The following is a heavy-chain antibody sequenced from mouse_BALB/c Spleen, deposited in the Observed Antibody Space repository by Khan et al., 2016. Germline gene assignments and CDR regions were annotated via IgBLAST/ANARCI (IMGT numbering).Heavy chain of an antibody. V-gene: IGHV2-6-7*01. CDR3: ASDYDYDGGFAY. D-gene: IGHD2-4*01. CDR2: IWGDGST. CDR1: GFSITGFA. Sequence: VQLQESGPGLVAPSQSLSITCTVSGFSITGFAVNWVRQPPGKGLEWLGVIWGDGSTDYDSALKSRLSISTDDSKSQVFLKMSRLPTDDTARYYRASDYDYDGGFAYWGQGTLVTVSA. J-gene: IGHJ3*01.